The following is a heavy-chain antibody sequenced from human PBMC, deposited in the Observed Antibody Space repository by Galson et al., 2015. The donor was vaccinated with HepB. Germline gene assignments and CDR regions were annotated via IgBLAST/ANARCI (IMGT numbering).Heavy chain of an antibody. CDR2: IIPIFGTA. D-gene: IGHD1-1*01. CDR1: GGTFSSYA. V-gene: IGHV1-69*13. Sequence: SVKVSCKASGGTFSSYAISWVRQAPGQGLEWMGGIIPIFGTANYAQKFQGRVTITADESTSTAYMELSSLRSEDTAVCYCARLGARRRPSYYYYGMDVWGQGTTVTVSS. J-gene: IGHJ6*02. CDR3: ARLGARRRPSYYYYGMDV.